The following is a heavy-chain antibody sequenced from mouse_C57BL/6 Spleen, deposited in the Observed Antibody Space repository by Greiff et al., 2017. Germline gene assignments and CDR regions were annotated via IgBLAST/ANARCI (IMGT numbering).Heavy chain of an antibody. Sequence: QVQLQQSGAELVKPGASVKISCKASGYAFSSYWMNWVKQRPGKGLEWIGQIYPGDGDTNYHEKFKGKATLTADKSSSTAYMQSSSLTSEDSAVYFCARKVSYDFDYWGQGTTRTVSS. V-gene: IGHV1-80*01. J-gene: IGHJ2*01. CDR1: GYAFSSYW. CDR2: IYPGDGDT. D-gene: IGHD6-2*01. CDR3: ARKVSYDFDY.